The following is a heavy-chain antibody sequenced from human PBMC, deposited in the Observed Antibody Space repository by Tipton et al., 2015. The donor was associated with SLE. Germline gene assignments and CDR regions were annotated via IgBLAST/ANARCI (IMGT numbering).Heavy chain of an antibody. CDR2: IYTSGST. J-gene: IGHJ5*02. Sequence: LSLTCTVSGGSISSGSYYWSWIRQPAGKGLEWIGHIYTSGSTNYNPSLKSRVTISVDTSKNQFSLKLSSVTAADTAVYYCARASGYLDPWGQGTLVTVSS. D-gene: IGHD5-12*01. CDR1: GGSISSGSYY. CDR3: ARASGYLDP. V-gene: IGHV4-61*09.